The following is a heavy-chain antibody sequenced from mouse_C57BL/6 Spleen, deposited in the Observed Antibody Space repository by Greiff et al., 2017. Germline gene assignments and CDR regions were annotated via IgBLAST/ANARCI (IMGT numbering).Heavy chain of an antibody. D-gene: IGHD2-3*01. J-gene: IGHJ3*01. CDR2: IDPENGDT. CDR3: TTGGDGYYAWFAD. V-gene: IGHV14-4*01. CDR1: GFNIKDDY. Sequence: EVQLQQSGAELVRPGASVKLSCTASGFNIKDDYMHWVKQRPEQGLEWIGWIDPENGDTEYASKFQGKATITADTSSNTAYLQLSSLTSEDTAVYYCTTGGDGYYAWFADRGQGTLVTVSA.